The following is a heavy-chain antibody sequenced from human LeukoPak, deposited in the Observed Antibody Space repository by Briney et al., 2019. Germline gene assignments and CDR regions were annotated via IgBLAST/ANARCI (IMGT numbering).Heavy chain of an antibody. CDR2: ISWNSGSI. Sequence: GGSLRLSCAASGFTFDDYAMHWVRQAPGKGLEWVSGISWNSGSIGYTDSVKGRFTISRDNAKNSLYLQMNSLRAEDTALYYCAKDSGGYYYYYMDVWGKGTTVTASS. V-gene: IGHV3-9*01. CDR3: AKDSGGYYYYYMDV. CDR1: GFTFDDYA. D-gene: IGHD3-16*01. J-gene: IGHJ6*03.